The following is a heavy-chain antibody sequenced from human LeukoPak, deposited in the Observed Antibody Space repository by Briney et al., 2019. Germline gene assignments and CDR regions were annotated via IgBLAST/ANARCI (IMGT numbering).Heavy chain of an antibody. CDR3: ARHDSGSYSIWFDP. D-gene: IGHD1-26*01. CDR2: IYYSGST. Sequence: PSETLSLTCTVPGGSISSYYWSWIRQPPGKGLEWIGYIYYSGSTNYNPSLKSRVTISVDTSKNQFSLKLSSVTAADTAVYYCARHDSGSYSIWFDPWGQGTLVTVSS. CDR1: GGSISSYY. V-gene: IGHV4-59*08. J-gene: IGHJ5*02.